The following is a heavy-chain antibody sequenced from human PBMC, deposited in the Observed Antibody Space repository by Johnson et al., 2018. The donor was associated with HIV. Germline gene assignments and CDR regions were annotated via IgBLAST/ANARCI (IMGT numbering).Heavy chain of an antibody. D-gene: IGHD2-21*01. CDR1: GFTFSNAW. J-gene: IGHJ3*02. Sequence: VQLVESGGGLVKPGGSLRLSCAASGFTFSNAWMSWVRQAPGKGLEWVAVISYDGSNEYHGDSVKGRFTISRDNAKNTLYLEMNSLRAWDTAVYYCARGGGCGGDCYSGYDAFDIWGQGTMVTVSS. V-gene: IGHV3-30*03. CDR2: ISYDGSNE. CDR3: ARGGGCGGDCYSGYDAFDI.